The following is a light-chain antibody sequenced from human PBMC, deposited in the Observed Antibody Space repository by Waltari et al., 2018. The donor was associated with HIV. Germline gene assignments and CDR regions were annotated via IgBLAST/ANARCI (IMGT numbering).Light chain of an antibody. J-gene: IGLJ2*01. Sequence: QSVVTQPPSASGTPGQRVTISCSGSSSNIGTENVNWYQQFPGTAPKLLIFNTQQRPSRVPVRFSGSKSGTSASLAISGLRSEDEADYYCATWDDSLNVVFFGGGTKLTVL. CDR2: NTQ. CDR3: ATWDDSLNVVF. V-gene: IGLV1-44*01. CDR1: SSNIGTEN.